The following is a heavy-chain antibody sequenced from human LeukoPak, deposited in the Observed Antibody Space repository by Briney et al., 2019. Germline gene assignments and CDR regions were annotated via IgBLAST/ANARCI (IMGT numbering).Heavy chain of an antibody. CDR1: GASVSSSSYY. CDR3: AGEHDSSGAFDI. D-gene: IGHD6-6*01. J-gene: IGHJ3*02. Sequence: NPSETLSLTCTVSGASVSSSSYYWSWIRQPAGKGLEWIGHMYTSGSTNYNPSLKSRVTISVDASDNQFSLKLSSATAADTAVYYCAGEHDSSGAFDIWGQGTMVTVSS. V-gene: IGHV4-61*09. CDR2: MYTSGST.